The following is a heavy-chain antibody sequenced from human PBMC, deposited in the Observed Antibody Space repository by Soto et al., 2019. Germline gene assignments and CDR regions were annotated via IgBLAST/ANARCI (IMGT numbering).Heavy chain of an antibody. CDR1: GFPLSTSGVG. Sequence: ESGPTLVNHTQTLTLTCTFSGFPLSTSGVGVGWIRQPPGKALEWLALIYWDDDKRYSPSLKSRLTITKDTSKNQVVLTLTNVDPVDTATYYCAHRVFWRPFDWSLGWFDPWGQGTLVTVSS. CDR2: IYWDDDK. V-gene: IGHV2-5*02. D-gene: IGHD3-9*01. CDR3: AHRVFWRPFDWSLGWFDP. J-gene: IGHJ5*02.